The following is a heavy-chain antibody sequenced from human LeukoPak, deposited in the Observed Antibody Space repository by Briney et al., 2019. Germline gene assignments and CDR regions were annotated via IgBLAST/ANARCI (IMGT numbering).Heavy chain of an antibody. D-gene: IGHD3-10*01. J-gene: IGHJ4*02. CDR3: AKGDDYYGSGSYLPPDY. CDR2: ISWNSGSI. Sequence: GGSLRLSCAASGFTFDDYAMHWVRQAPGKGLEWVSGISWNSGSIGYADSVKGRFTISRDNAKNSLYLQMNSLRAEDTALYYCAKGDDYYGSGSYLPPDYWGQGTLVTVSS. V-gene: IGHV3-9*01. CDR1: GFTFDDYA.